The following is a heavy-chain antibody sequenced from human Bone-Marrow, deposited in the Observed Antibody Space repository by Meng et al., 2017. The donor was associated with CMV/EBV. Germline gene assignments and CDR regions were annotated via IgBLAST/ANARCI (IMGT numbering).Heavy chain of an antibody. CDR3: ARGFYSSSWHYWFDP. CDR2: INHSGST. V-gene: IGHV4-34*01. D-gene: IGHD6-13*01. CDR1: GGSFSGYY. J-gene: IGHJ5*02. Sequence: VYGGSFSGYYWSWLRQPPGKGLEWIGEINHSGSTNYNPSLKSRVTISVDTSKNQFSLKLSSVTAADTAVYYCARGFYSSSWHYWFDPWGQGTLVTVSS.